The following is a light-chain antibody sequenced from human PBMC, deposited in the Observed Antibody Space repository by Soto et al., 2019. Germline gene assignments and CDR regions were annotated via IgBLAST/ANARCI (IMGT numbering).Light chain of an antibody. Sequence: ILMTQSPAILSVSPGESATLSCRASQSVTINLAWYQQKPDQVPRLLIYGASSRATGIPARFSGSGSGTDFTLTISSLQSEDFAVYYCQQYNNWPLTFGGGTKVDI. CDR3: QQYNNWPLT. CDR2: GAS. J-gene: IGKJ4*01. CDR1: QSVTIN. V-gene: IGKV3-15*01.